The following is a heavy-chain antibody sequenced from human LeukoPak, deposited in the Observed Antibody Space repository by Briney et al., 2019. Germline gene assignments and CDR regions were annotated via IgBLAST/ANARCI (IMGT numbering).Heavy chain of an antibody. CDR2: IYSGGST. CDR1: GFTLISNL. CDR3: ARNNVVVVASLVMLV. V-gene: IGHV3-53*01. Sequence: GGSLRLSCAGTGFTLISNLMSWERQAPGKGLEWVSVIYSGGSTYYADSVKGRFTISRDNSKNTLYLQMNSLRAEDTAVYYCARNNVVVVASLVMLVWGQGTTVTVSS. D-gene: IGHD2-15*01. J-gene: IGHJ6*02.